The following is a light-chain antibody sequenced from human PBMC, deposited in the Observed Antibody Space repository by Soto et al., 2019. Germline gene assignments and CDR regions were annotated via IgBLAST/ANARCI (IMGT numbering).Light chain of an antibody. CDR3: AAWDDSLSGPNWI. Sequence: QAVVTQPPSASGTPGQRVTISCSGSSSNIGTNYIYWYQHLPGVAPKLLIYTSDQRPSGVPDRFSGSKSGTSASLAISGLRSEDEADYYCAAWDDSLSGPNWIFGGGTKLTVI. CDR1: SSNIGTNY. CDR2: TSD. V-gene: IGLV1-47*01. J-gene: IGLJ3*02.